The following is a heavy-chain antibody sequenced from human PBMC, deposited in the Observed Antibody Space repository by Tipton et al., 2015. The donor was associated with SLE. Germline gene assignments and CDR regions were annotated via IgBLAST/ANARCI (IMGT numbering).Heavy chain of an antibody. J-gene: IGHJ6*02. Sequence: TLSLTCAVSGASITSSDWWSWVRQPPGKGLEYIGEIHHRGSTNYKSSLRGRVTISVDKSKNQLSLKLTSVTAADTAVYYCARWIPLTGINVWGQGATVTVSS. CDR2: IHHRGST. CDR3: ARWIPLTGINV. D-gene: IGHD5-18*01. V-gene: IGHV4-4*02. CDR1: GASITSSDW.